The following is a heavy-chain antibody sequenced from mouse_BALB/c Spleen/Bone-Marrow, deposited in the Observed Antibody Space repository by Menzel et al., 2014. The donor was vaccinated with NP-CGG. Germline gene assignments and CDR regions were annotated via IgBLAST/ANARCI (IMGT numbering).Heavy chain of an antibody. J-gene: IGHJ3*01. V-gene: IGHV4-1*02. CDR2: INPDSNTI. D-gene: IGHD2-3*01. CDR3: ARIGYYGWFAY. Sequence: EVKLLESGGGLVQPGGSLKLSCAASGFDFSSYWMSWVRRAPGKGLEWIGEINPDSNTINYTPSLKDKFIISRDNAKNTLYLQISKVRSEDTALYYCARIGYYGWFAYRGQGTLVTVSA. CDR1: GFDFSSYW.